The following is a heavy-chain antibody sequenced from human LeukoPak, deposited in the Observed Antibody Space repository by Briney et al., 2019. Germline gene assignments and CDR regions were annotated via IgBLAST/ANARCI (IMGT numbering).Heavy chain of an antibody. Sequence: GGSLRLSCAASGFSFSSYSMNWVRQAPGKGLEWVSSIGSRSSSIYYADSVKGRFTISRDNANNSLYLQMNSLRAEDTAVYYCAREAGEAFDIWGQGTMVTVSS. V-gene: IGHV3-21*01. CDR3: AREAGEAFDI. J-gene: IGHJ3*02. CDR2: IGSRSSSI. CDR1: GFSFSSYS. D-gene: IGHD3-10*01.